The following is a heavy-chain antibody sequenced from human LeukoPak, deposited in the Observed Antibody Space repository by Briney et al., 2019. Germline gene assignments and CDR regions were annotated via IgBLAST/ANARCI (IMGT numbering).Heavy chain of an antibody. CDR2: NTDNGAHT. D-gene: IGHD2-2*01. CDR3: ATVGGSGSSSNCFAYFAY. Sequence: PGGSLRLSCAASGFTISNSAMTWVRQAPGKGLDWFSNNTDNGAHTFYAVSVKGRFTISRDTSENTLSLQMNSLRADDTAVYYCATVGGSGSSSNCFAYFAYWGQGTLLTVST. CDR1: GFTISNSA. J-gene: IGHJ4*02. V-gene: IGHV3-23*01.